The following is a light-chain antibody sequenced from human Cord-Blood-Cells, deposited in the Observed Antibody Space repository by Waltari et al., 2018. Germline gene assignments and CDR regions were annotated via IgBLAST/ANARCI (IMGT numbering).Light chain of an antibody. J-gene: IGLJ3*02. CDR3: AAWDDSLSALWV. CDR2: RSN. Sequence: QSVLTQPPSASGTPGQRVTLSCSGSSSNIGRNYVYWSPQLPGTGPKRLMCRSNQGPSGVPDRFSGSKSGTSASRAISGLRSEYEADYYCAAWDDSLSALWVFGGGTKLTVL. V-gene: IGLV1-47*01. CDR1: SSNIGRNY.